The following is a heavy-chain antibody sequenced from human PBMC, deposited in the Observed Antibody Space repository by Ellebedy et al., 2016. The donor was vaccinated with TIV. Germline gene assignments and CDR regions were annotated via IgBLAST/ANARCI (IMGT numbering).Heavy chain of an antibody. Sequence: GESLKISCKGSGYTFTDHWIGWVRQMSGTGLEWMGIIHPGDSETRISPSFQGQVTLSTDNSITTAYLQWNSLKASDTAIYYCAVSWGKPYWSAFDVWGRGTRVTVSS. CDR1: GYTFTDHW. J-gene: IGHJ3*01. V-gene: IGHV5-51*01. CDR2: IHPGDSET. D-gene: IGHD3-3*01. CDR3: AVSWGKPYWSAFDV.